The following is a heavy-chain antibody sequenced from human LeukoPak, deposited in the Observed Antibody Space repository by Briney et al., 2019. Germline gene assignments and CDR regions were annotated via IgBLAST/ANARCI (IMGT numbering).Heavy chain of an antibody. D-gene: IGHD6-13*01. CDR2: IGWNSGGI. J-gene: IGHJ4*02. CDR1: GFTIDDYA. Sequence: GGSLRLSCAASGFTIDDYAMHWVRQPPGKGLEWVSGIGWNSGGIVYADSVKGRFTISRDNANNSLYQQMNSLGADDTALYYCVKVTAAGFVDHWGQGTLVTVSS. V-gene: IGHV3-9*01. CDR3: VKVTAAGFVDH.